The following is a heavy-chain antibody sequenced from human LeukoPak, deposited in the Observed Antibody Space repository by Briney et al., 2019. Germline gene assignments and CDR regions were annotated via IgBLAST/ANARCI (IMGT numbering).Heavy chain of an antibody. V-gene: IGHV4-38-2*02. J-gene: IGHJ4*02. Sequence: TSETLSLTCTVSGYSISSGYYWGWIRQPPGKGLEWIGSIYHSGSTNYNPSLKSRVTISVDKSKNQFSLKLSSVTAADTAVYYCARRWELLGYFDYWGQGTLVTVSS. D-gene: IGHD1-26*01. CDR3: ARRWELLGYFDY. CDR1: GYSISSGYY. CDR2: IYHSGST.